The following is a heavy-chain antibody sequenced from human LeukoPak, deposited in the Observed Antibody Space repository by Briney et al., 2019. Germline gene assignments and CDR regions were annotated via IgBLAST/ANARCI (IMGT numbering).Heavy chain of an antibody. CDR2: INNDGSST. J-gene: IGHJ4*02. CDR3: AKGGTVLFDY. V-gene: IGHV3-74*01. CDR1: GFTLSSYW. Sequence: GGSLSLSCAAYGFTLSSYWMHWVRQAPGKGLVWVSRINNDGSSTSYADSVKGRFTISRDNAKNTLYLQMNSLRDEDTAVYYCAKGGTVLFDYWGRGTLVTVSS. D-gene: IGHD3-16*01.